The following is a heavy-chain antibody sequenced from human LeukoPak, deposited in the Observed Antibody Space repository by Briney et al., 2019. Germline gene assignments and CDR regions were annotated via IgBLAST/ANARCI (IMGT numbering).Heavy chain of an antibody. CDR1: GFNFNNYA. V-gene: IGHV3-23*01. CDR2: ISSSGGST. Sequence: GGSLRLSCAASGFNFNNYAMSWVRQAPGKGLEWVSGISSSGGSTYYADSVKARFTISRDNSKNTLSLQMDSLRAEDTAVYYCARCHSSSSGDYWGQGTLVTVSS. CDR3: ARCHSSSSGDY. D-gene: IGHD6-6*01. J-gene: IGHJ4*02.